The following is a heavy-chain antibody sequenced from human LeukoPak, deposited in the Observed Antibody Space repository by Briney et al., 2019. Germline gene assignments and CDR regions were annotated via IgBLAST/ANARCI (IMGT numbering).Heavy chain of an antibody. J-gene: IGHJ4*02. CDR3: AKYGDYPFDY. CDR1: GGSISNGDYS. V-gene: IGHV4-30-4*08. CDR2: IYYSGSA. Sequence: SQTLSLTCTVSGGSISNGDYSWSGIRPPQGKGLEWIGYIYYSGSASYNPSHQSRLTISVDTSKNQFSLKLSSVTAADTAVYYCAKYGDYPFDYWGQGTLVTVSS. D-gene: IGHD4-17*01.